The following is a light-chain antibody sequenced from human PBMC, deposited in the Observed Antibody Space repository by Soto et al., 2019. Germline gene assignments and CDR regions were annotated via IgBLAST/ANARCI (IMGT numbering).Light chain of an antibody. CDR2: DTT. CDR1: TGAVTNGHY. J-gene: IGLJ1*01. CDR3: LLSYNGPYV. V-gene: IGLV7-46*01. Sequence: AVVTQEPSLTVSPGVTVTLTCGSSTGAVTNGHYPYWFQQKPGQAPRTLIYDTTNRHSWTPARFSGSLLGGKAALTLSGAQPEDEAEYYCLLSYNGPYVFGTGTKVTV.